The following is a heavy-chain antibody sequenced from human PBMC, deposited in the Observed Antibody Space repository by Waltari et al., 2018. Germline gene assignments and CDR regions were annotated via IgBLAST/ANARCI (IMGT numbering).Heavy chain of an antibody. CDR2: ISYDGSNK. V-gene: IGHV3-30*18. CDR1: GFTFSSSG. D-gene: IGHD6-13*01. J-gene: IGHJ4*02. CDR3: AKDESSWYAGEVGFDY. Sequence: QVQLVESGGGVVQPGRSLRLSCAASGFTFSSSGMHWVRQAPGKGLEWVAVISYDGSNKYYADSVKGRFTISRDNSKNTLYLQMNSLRAEDTAVYYCAKDESSWYAGEVGFDYWGQGTLVTVSS.